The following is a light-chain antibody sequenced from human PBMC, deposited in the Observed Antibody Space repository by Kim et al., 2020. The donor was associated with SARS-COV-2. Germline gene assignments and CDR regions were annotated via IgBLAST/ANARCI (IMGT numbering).Light chain of an antibody. Sequence: ASVGDSVTITCQARQDISNYLNWYPQKPGKAPKRLISDASNLETGVPSRFSGRGSGTDFTFTISSLQPEDIGTYYCQQFDHFPITFGQGTRLEIK. J-gene: IGKJ5*01. CDR3: QQFDHFPIT. V-gene: IGKV1-33*01. CDR1: QDISNY. CDR2: DAS.